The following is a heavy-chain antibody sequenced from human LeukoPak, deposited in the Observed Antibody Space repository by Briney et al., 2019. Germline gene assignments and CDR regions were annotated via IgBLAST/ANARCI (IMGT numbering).Heavy chain of an antibody. Sequence: ASVKVSCKASGYTFTSSYMHWVRQAPGQGLEWMGVINPSVGTTSYAQKFQGRVTMTGDTSTSTVYMELSSLRSEDTAVYYCARDHSGSQHWFDPWGQGTLVTVSS. D-gene: IGHD1-26*01. J-gene: IGHJ5*02. CDR2: INPSVGTT. CDR3: ARDHSGSQHWFDP. CDR1: GYTFTSSY. V-gene: IGHV1-46*01.